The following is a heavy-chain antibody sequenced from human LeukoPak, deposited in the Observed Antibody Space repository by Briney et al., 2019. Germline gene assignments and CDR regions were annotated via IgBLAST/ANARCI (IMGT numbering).Heavy chain of an antibody. CDR3: AKRSVYYGMDV. V-gene: IGHV3-66*02. Sequence: GGSLRLSCAASGFTVSSNYMSWVRQAPGKGLEWVSVIYSGGSTYYADSVKGRFTISRDNSKNTLYLQMNSLRAEDTAVYYCAKRSVYYGMDVWGKGTTVTVSS. J-gene: IGHJ6*04. CDR2: IYSGGST. CDR1: GFTVSSNY.